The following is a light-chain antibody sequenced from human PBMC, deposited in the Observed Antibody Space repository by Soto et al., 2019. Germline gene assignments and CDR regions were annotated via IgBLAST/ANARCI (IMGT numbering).Light chain of an antibody. Sequence: DIVLTQSPGTLSLSPGERATLSCRASQSVSTNYLAWYQQKPGQAPRLLTYGASNRATGIPDRFSGSGSGKDFTLTISRLEPEDFAVYYCQQYDSSPVTFGGGTKVEIK. J-gene: IGKJ4*01. CDR3: QQYDSSPVT. V-gene: IGKV3-20*01. CDR1: QSVSTNY. CDR2: GAS.